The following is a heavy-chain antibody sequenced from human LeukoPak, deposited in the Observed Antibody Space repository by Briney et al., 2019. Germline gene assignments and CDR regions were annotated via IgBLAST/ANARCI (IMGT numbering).Heavy chain of an antibody. J-gene: IGHJ4*02. Sequence: GGSLRLSCAASGFTFSGYAMSWVRQAPGKGLEWVSTISDNGGRTYYADSVKGRFTISRDNSKSTLFLQMNSLRAEDSAVYYCATDREGDPSAYYLVGGQGTLITVSS. V-gene: IGHV3-23*01. CDR2: ISDNGGRT. CDR3: ATDREGDPSAYYLV. D-gene: IGHD3-22*01. CDR1: GFTFSGYA.